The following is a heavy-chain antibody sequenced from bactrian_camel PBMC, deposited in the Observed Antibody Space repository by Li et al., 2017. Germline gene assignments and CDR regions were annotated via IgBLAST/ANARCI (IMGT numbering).Heavy chain of an antibody. CDR2: INSGGGTT. V-gene: IGHV3S40*01. D-gene: IGHD3*01. J-gene: IGHJ4*01. CDR3: AADGWVERDGRCDS. CDR1: GFTFSTYT. Sequence: VQLVESGGGLVQPGGSLRLSCAASGFTFSTYTMSWVRQAPGKGLEWVSSINSGGGTTDYADSVKGRFTISGDNAKNTVYLQMTDLKVEDTAVYYCAADGWVERDGRCDSLSQGTQVTVS.